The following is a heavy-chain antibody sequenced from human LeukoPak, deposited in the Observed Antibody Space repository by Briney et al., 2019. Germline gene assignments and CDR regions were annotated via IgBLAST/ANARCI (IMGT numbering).Heavy chain of an antibody. D-gene: IGHD6-6*01. J-gene: IGHJ6*03. Sequence: ASVKVSCKASGYTFTSYGISWVRQAPGQGLEWMGWISAYNGNTNYAQKLQGRVTMTTDTSTSTAYMELRSLRSDDTAVYYCARELEYSSSLTKSGYYYYYYYMDVWGKGTTVTVSS. CDR1: GYTFTSYG. CDR2: ISAYNGNT. CDR3: ARELEYSSSLTKSGYYYYYYYMDV. V-gene: IGHV1-18*01.